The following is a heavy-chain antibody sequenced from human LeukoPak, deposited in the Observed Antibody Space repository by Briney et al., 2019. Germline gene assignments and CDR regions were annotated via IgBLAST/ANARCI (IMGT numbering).Heavy chain of an antibody. CDR1: GGSISSYY. CDR3: ARERVGGYFDY. J-gene: IGHJ4*02. V-gene: IGHV4-59*01. Sequence: SETLSLTCTVSGGSISSYYWSWIRQPPGKGLEWIGYIYYGGSTNYNPSLKSRVTISVDTSKNQFSLKLSSVTAADTAVYYCARERVGGYFDYWGQGTLVTVSS. CDR2: IYYGGST. D-gene: IGHD2-2*01.